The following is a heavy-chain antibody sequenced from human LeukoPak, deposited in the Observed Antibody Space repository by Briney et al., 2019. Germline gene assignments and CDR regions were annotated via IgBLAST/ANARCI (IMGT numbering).Heavy chain of an antibody. Sequence: GASVKVSCKASGYTFTSYYMHWVRQAPGQGLEWMGGIIPIFGTANYAQKFQGRVTITADKSTSTAYMELSSLRPEDTAVYYCARVPITMINGGAFDIWGQGTMVTVSS. J-gene: IGHJ3*02. D-gene: IGHD3-22*01. CDR3: ARVPITMINGGAFDI. CDR1: GYTFTSYY. CDR2: IIPIFGTA. V-gene: IGHV1-69*06.